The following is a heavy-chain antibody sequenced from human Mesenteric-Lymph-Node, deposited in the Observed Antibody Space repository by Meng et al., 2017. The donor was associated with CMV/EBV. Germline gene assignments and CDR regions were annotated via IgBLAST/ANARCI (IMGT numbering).Heavy chain of an antibody. D-gene: IGHD4/OR15-4a*01. CDR2: IHSSGLT. CDR1: GFTVSSNY. CDR3: ARNDYGDLGVSYSMDV. J-gene: IGHJ6*02. Sequence: GESLKISCAASGFTVSSNYMNWVRQAPRKGLEWVSLIHSSGLTYYADSVKGRFTISRDNSKNTLDLQMNSLRAEDTAVYYCARNDYGDLGVSYSMDVWGQGTTVTVSS. V-gene: IGHV3-66*02.